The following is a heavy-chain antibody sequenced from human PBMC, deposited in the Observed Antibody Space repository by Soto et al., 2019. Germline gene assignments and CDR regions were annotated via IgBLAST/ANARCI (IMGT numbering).Heavy chain of an antibody. CDR3: ASLTLGGSGNYYYGMDV. D-gene: IGHD3-16*01. J-gene: IGHJ6*02. CDR2: IYPGDSDT. CDR1: GYSFTSYW. Sequence: GESLKISCNGSGYSFTSYWIGCLRRIPGKDLEWMGIIYPGDSDTRYSPSFQGQVTISADKSISTAYLQWSSLKASDTAMYYCASLTLGGSGNYYYGMDVWGQGSTVTVSS. V-gene: IGHV5-51*01.